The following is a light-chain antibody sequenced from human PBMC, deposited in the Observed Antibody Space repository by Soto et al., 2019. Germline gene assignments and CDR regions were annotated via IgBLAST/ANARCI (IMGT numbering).Light chain of an antibody. V-gene: IGKV3-20*01. CDR2: GAS. CDR3: QQYVTSPWA. J-gene: IGKJ1*01. CDR1: QSVSSSF. Sequence: EIVLTQSPGTLSLSPGERATLSCRASQSVSSSFLAWYQQKPGQAPRLLIYGASNRATGIQDRFSGSGSGTDFTLTISRLEPQDLAVYYCQQYVTSPWAVGQAANV.